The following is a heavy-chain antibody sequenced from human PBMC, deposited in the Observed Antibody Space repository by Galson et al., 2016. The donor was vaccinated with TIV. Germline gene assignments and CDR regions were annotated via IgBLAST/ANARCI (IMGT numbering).Heavy chain of an antibody. Sequence: SLRLSCAASGFTFDDFVMHWVRQAPGKGLEWVSGMTWNGNEIGYADSVRGRFTISRDSATNSLYLQMNRLRPEDTALYFCSRGILGVHTVAFDVWGQGTMVTVS. J-gene: IGHJ3*01. V-gene: IGHV3-9*01. CDR1: GFTFDDFV. CDR2: MTWNGNEI. CDR3: SRGILGVHTVAFDV. D-gene: IGHD1-26*01.